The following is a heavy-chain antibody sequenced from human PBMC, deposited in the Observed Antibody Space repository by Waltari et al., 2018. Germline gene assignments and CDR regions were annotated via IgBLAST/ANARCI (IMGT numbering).Heavy chain of an antibody. CDR1: GGTFSSYA. Sequence: QVQLVQSGAEVKKPGSSVKVSCKASGGTFSSYAISWVRRAPGPGLEWMGGIIPIFGTANYAQKFQGRVTITADESTSTAYMELSSLRSEDTAVYYCARDEAYCGGDCYYYYGMDVWGQGTTVTVSS. J-gene: IGHJ6*02. V-gene: IGHV1-69*01. CDR3: ARDEAYCGGDCYYYYGMDV. D-gene: IGHD2-21*02. CDR2: IIPIFGTA.